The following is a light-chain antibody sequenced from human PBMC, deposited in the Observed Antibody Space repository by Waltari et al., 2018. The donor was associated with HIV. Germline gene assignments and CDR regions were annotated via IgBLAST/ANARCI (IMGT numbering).Light chain of an antibody. Sequence: FMLTQPHSVSESPGKTVTISCTRSSGSIAGNYVQWYQQRPGSSPITVIYENNERPSGVPDLFSVSIATPPNPASLTLSGLKTDDDADYYCQSYASLALMVFGGGTTLTVL. J-gene: IGLJ2*01. CDR1: SGSIAGNY. CDR2: ENN. V-gene: IGLV6-57*01. CDR3: QSYASLALMV.